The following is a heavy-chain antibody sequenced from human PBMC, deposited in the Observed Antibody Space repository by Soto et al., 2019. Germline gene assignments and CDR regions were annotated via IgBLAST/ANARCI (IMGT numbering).Heavy chain of an antibody. CDR1: GYTFTSYG. CDR2: ISAYNGNT. CDR3: ARDLDYYDSSGYYVR. V-gene: IGHV1-18*01. Sequence: QVQLVQSGAEVKKPGASVKVSCKASGYTFTSYGISWVRQAPGQGLERMGWISAYNGNTNYAQKLQGRVTMTTDTCTSTAYMELRSLRSDDTAVYYCARDLDYYDSSGYYVRWGQGTLVTVSS. J-gene: IGHJ4*02. D-gene: IGHD3-22*01.